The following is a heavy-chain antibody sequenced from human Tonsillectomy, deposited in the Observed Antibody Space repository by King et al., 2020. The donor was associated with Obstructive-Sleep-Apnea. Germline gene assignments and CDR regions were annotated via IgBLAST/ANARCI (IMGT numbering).Heavy chain of an antibody. V-gene: IGHV3-33*06. Sequence: VQLVESGGGVGQPGRSLRLSCAASGFTFSNYGIHWVRQAPGKGLEWVEVLWYDGSKKYYAESVKGRFTISRDNSKNKLYLQMNSRRAEDTAMYYCEKVRTTVVTRGAFDNW. J-gene: IGHJ3*02. CDR2: LWYDGSKK. CDR1: GFTFSNYG. D-gene: IGHD4-23*01. CDR3: EKVRTTVVTRGAFDN.